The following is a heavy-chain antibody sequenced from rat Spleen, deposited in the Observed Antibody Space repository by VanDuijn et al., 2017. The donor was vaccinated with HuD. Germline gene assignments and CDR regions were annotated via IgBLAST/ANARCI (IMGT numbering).Heavy chain of an antibody. CDR3: ARDPRNYYSSYPYWYFDF. J-gene: IGHJ1*01. D-gene: IGHD1-2*01. V-gene: IGHV2-45*01. Sequence: QVQLKESGPGLVQPSETLSLTCTVSGFSLTSYNVHWVRQPPGKGLEWMGVMWSGGSTDYNSALKSRLSISRDTSKNQVFLKMNSLQSEDTTTYYCARDPRNYYSSYPYWYFDFWGPGTMVTVSS. CDR2: MWSGGST. CDR1: GFSLTSYN.